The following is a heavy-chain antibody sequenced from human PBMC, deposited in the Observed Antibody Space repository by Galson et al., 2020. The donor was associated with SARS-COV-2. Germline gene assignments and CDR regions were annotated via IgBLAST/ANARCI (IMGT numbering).Heavy chain of an antibody. J-gene: IGHJ4*02. CDR2: ISYDGSNK. D-gene: IGHD1-26*01. Sequence: GESLKISCAASGFTFSSYAMHWVRQAPGKGLEGVAVISYDGSNKYYADSVKGRFTISRDNSKNTLYLQMNSLRAEDTAVYYCARPYSGSYRGGYDYWGQGTLATDSS. CDR3: ARPYSGSYRGGYDY. V-gene: IGHV3-30-3*01. CDR1: GFTFSSYA.